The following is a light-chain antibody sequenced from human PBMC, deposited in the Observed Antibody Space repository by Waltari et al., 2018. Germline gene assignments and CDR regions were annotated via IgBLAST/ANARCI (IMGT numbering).Light chain of an antibody. J-gene: IGKJ1*01. CDR3: QQYNNWPPWT. Sequence: EIVMTQSPATLSVSPGERATLSCRAIQSVRSNLAWYQQKPGQPPRLLIYGASTRATGIPARFSGSGSGTEFTLTISSLQSEDFALYYCQQYNNWPPWTFGQGTKVEIK. V-gene: IGKV3-15*01. CDR1: QSVRSN. CDR2: GAS.